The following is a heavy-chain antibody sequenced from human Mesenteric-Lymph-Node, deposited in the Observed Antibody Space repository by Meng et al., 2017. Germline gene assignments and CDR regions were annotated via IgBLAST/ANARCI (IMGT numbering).Heavy chain of an antibody. CDR2: IYTSGST. V-gene: IGHV4-4*07. J-gene: IGHJ4*02. CDR1: GGSISSYY. Sequence: GSLRLSCTVSGGSISSYYWSWIRQPAGKGLEWIGRIYTSGSTNYNPSLKSRVTMSVDTSKNQFSLKLSSVTAADTAVYYCARGLKSSSAFDYWGQGTLVTVSS. CDR3: ARGLKSSSAFDY.